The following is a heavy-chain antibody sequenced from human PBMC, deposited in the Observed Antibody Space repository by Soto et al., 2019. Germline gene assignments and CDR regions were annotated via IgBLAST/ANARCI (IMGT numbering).Heavy chain of an antibody. J-gene: IGHJ6*04. CDR2: ISAYNGNT. D-gene: IGHD3-3*01. V-gene: IGHV1-18*01. CDR1: GYTFTSYG. CDR3: ARTFLGGVIRTFSSGMVV. Sequence: ASVKVSCKASGYTFTSYGISWVRQAPGQGLEWMGWISAYNGNTNYAQKLQGRVTMTTDPSTSTAYMELKRLRSEDTAVYYIARTFLGGVIRTFSSGMVVWAKGPRVTAS.